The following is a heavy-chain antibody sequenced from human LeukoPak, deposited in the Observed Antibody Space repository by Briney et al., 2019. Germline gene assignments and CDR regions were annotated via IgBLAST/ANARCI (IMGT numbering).Heavy chain of an antibody. D-gene: IGHD3-22*01. J-gene: IGHJ4*02. CDR2: IYYSGST. CDR1: GGSFSGYY. CDR3: ARATRQYYYDSSGYFSLFDY. Sequence: PSETLSLTCAVYGGSFSGYYWSWIRQHPGKGLEWIGYIYYSGSTYYNPSLKSRITISVDTSKNQFSLKLSSVTAADTAVYYCARATRQYYYDSSGYFSLFDYWGQGTLVTVSS. V-gene: IGHV4-31*11.